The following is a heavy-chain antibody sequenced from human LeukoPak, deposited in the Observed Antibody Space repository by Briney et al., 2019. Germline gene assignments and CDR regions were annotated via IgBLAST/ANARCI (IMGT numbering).Heavy chain of an antibody. CDR2: IWSDGSNK. Sequence: GGSLRLSCAASGFTFTTYGMHWVRQAPGKGLEWVAVIWSDGSNKYYADSVKGRFTISRDNAKNSLDLQMESLRAEDTAVYYCAKDTGSPADAITMEDNAFDIWGQGTMVTVSS. V-gene: IGHV3-33*03. CDR1: GFTFTTYG. CDR3: AKDTGSPADAITMEDNAFDI. J-gene: IGHJ3*02. D-gene: IGHD3-3*01.